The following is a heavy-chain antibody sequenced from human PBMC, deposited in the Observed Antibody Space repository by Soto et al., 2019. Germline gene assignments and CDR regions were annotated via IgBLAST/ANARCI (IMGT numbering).Heavy chain of an antibody. Sequence: LSLTCTVSGGSFNYYYWTWIRQPPGKALEWIGNIFYTGDTNSNPSLKSRVTVSVDTSKKQLSLRLSSVTAADTAVYYCAREGITGIIDYWGQGTLVTVSS. CDR3: AREGITGIIDY. CDR1: GGSFNYYY. J-gene: IGHJ4*02. CDR2: IFYTGDT. D-gene: IGHD1-20*01. V-gene: IGHV4-59*01.